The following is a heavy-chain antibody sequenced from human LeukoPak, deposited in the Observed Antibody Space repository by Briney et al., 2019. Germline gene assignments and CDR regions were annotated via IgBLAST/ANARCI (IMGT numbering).Heavy chain of an antibody. CDR1: GYTFTSYG. CDR3: ARGSTKDYDFWSGYSNPDDAFDI. Sequence: VASVKVSCKASGYTFTSYGISWVRQAPGQVLEWMGWITAYNGNTNYAQKLQGRVTMTTDTCTSTAYMELRSLRSDDTAVYYCARGSTKDYDFWSGYSNPDDAFDIWGQGTMVTVSS. V-gene: IGHV1-18*01. J-gene: IGHJ3*02. D-gene: IGHD3-3*01. CDR2: ITAYNGNT.